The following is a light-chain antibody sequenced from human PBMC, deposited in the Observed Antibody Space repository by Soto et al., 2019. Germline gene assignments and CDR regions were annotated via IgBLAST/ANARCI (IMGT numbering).Light chain of an antibody. J-gene: IGKJ5*01. V-gene: IGKV1-5*01. CDR1: QSISSW. CDR2: DAS. CDR3: QQYNSYST. Sequence: DIQMTQSPSTLSASVGDRVTITCRASQSISSWLAWYQQTPGKAPQLLIYDASSLESGVPSRLSGSGSGTEFTLTISSMQPDDFATYYCQQYNSYSTFGQGTRLEIK.